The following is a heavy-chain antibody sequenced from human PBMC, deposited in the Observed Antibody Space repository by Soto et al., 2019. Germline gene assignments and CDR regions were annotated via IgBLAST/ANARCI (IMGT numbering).Heavy chain of an antibody. CDR1: GGSVSSGSYY. J-gene: IGHJ5*02. CDR3: ARDGGIAAAGRGNWFDP. D-gene: IGHD6-13*01. CDR2: IYYSGST. Sequence: PSETLSLTCTVSGGSVSSGSYYWSWIRQPPGKGLEWIGYIYYSGSTNYNPSLKSRVTISVDTSKNRFSLKLSSVTAADTAVYYCARDGGIAAAGRGNWFDPWGQGTLVTVSS. V-gene: IGHV4-61*01.